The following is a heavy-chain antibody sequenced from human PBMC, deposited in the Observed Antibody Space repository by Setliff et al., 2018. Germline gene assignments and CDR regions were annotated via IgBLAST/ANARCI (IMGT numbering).Heavy chain of an antibody. Sequence: ASVKVSCKASGYTFTGYYMYWVRQAPGQGLEWMGRINPSSGATIYAQKFQGRVTMTSDTSIGTAYMELGRLRSDDTAVYFCARDGGGDSDAFDIWGQGTMVT. D-gene: IGHD3-16*01. J-gene: IGHJ3*02. CDR2: INPSSGAT. CDR1: GYTFTGYY. V-gene: IGHV1-2*06. CDR3: ARDGGGDSDAFDI.